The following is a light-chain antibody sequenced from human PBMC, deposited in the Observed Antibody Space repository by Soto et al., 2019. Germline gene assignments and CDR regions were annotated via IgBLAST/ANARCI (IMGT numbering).Light chain of an antibody. CDR2: GAS. J-gene: IGKJ1*01. V-gene: IGKV3-15*01. CDR1: QSVSSN. Sequence: EMVMTLSAVTLSRSQGERATLSCRARQSVSSNLAWYQQKQAPDPRLLIYGASTRATGIAARFSGSGSGTEVTLTISSLQSEDFVVYYCQQYNNWTKWTFGQGTKVDI. CDR3: QQYNNWTKWT.